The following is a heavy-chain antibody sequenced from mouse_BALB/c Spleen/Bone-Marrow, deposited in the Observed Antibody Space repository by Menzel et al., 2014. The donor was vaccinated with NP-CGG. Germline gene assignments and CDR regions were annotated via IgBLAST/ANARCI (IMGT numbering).Heavy chain of an antibody. V-gene: IGHV5-17*02. CDR1: GFTFSSFG. D-gene: IGHD4-1*01. CDR2: ISSGSSTI. J-gene: IGHJ2*01. Sequence: DVMLVESGGGLVQPGGSRKLSCAASGFTFSSFGMHWVRQAPEKGLEWVAYISSGSSTIYYADTVKGRFTISRDNPKNTLFLQMTSLRSEDTAMYYCTRGGNWEDFDYRRQGTTLTVSS. CDR3: TRGGNWEDFDY.